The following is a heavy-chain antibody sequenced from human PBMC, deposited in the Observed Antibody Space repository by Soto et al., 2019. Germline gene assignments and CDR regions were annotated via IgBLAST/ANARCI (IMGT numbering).Heavy chain of an antibody. V-gene: IGHV1-18*01. J-gene: IGHJ4*02. D-gene: IGHD3-10*01. CDR2: ISAYNGNI. CDR1: GYMFISYG. Sequence: QVQLVQSGAEVKKPGASVKVSCKASGYMFISYGINWVRQAPGQGLEWMGCISAYNGNIKYAQNLQGRVTMTTETSTSKANMEMRSLRPDDTAMNYWVRDVYGSGSYYTDYGGPGTQVTVSS. CDR3: VRDVYGSGSYYTDY.